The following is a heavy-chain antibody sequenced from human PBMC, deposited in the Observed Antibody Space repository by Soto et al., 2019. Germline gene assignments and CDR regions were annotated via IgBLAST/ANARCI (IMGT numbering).Heavy chain of an antibody. Sequence: QVQLVESGGGVVQPGRSLRLSCVASGLTFSFFGMHWVRQAPGRGLEWVALIWDDGSNKYYADSVKGRFTISRDNSRNTLFLQMSSLRVEDTAVYYCARADPRVTGTTYGFDYWGQGALVTVS. CDR2: IWDDGSNK. V-gene: IGHV3-33*01. CDR1: GLTFSFFG. D-gene: IGHD1-20*01. J-gene: IGHJ4*02. CDR3: ARADPRVTGTTYGFDY.